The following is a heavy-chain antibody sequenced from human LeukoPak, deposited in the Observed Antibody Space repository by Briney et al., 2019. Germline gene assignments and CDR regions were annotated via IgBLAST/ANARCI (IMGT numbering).Heavy chain of an antibody. Sequence: GGSLRLSCAASGFTFDDYAMHWVRQAPGKGLEWVSGISWNSGSIGYADSVKGRFTISRDNDKNSLYLQMNSLRAEDTALYYCAKDNGRGGNFDYWGQGTLVTVSS. CDR2: ISWNSGSI. CDR1: GFTFDDYA. J-gene: IGHJ4*02. V-gene: IGHV3-9*01. D-gene: IGHD3-16*01. CDR3: AKDNGRGGNFDY.